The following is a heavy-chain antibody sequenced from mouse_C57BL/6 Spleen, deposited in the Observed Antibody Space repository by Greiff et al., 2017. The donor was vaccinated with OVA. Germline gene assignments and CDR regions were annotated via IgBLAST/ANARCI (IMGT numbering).Heavy chain of an antibody. CDR3: AREDYYYGSSWYFDV. D-gene: IGHD1-1*01. J-gene: IGHJ1*03. CDR2: IYPGSGST. V-gene: IGHV1-55*01. Sequence: QVQLQQPGAVLVKPGASVKMSCKASGYTFTSYWITWVKQRPGQGLEWIGDIYPGSGSTNYNEKFKSKATLTVDTSSSTAYMQLSSLTSEDSAVYYCAREDYYYGSSWYFDVWGTGTTVTVSS. CDR1: GYTFTSYW.